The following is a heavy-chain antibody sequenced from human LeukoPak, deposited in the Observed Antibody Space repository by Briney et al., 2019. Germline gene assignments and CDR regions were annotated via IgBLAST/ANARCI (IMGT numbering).Heavy chain of an antibody. D-gene: IGHD2-15*01. V-gene: IGHV4-4*02. Sequence: SGTLSLTCTVSGGSISSNNWWSWVRQPPGKRLEWFGEIYHSGSTNYNPSLKSRVTMSVDKSKNQFSLKLSSVTAADTAVYYCAGYCGGGSCADSWGQGTLVTVSS. CDR3: AGYCGGGSCADS. CDR2: IYHSGST. CDR1: GGSISSNNW. J-gene: IGHJ4*02.